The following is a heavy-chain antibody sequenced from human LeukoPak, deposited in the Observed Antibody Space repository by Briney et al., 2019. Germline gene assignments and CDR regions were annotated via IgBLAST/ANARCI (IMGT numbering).Heavy chain of an antibody. CDR2: INPNSGGT. CDR1: GYTFTGYY. Sequence: ASVKVSCKASGYTFTGYYMHWVRQAPGQGLEWMGWINPNSGGTNYAQKFQGWVTMTRDTSISTAYMELSRLRSDDTAAYYCARDGRYYDYVWGSYRQGYFDYWGQGTLVTVSS. D-gene: IGHD3-16*02. CDR3: ARDGRYYDYVWGSYRQGYFDY. V-gene: IGHV1-2*04. J-gene: IGHJ4*02.